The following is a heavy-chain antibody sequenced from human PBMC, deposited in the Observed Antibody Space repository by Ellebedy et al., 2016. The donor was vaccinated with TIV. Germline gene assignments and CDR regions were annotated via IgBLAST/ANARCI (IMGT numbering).Heavy chain of an antibody. D-gene: IGHD6-13*01. Sequence: SETLSLXXTVSGGSISSYYWSWIRQPAGKGLEWIGRIHTSGSTNYNPSLKSRVTMSVDTSKNQFSLKLSSVTAADTAVYYCARGPIAAAGTKAGLDPWGQGTLVTVSS. CDR2: IHTSGST. J-gene: IGHJ5*02. CDR1: GGSISSYY. V-gene: IGHV4-4*07. CDR3: ARGPIAAAGTKAGLDP.